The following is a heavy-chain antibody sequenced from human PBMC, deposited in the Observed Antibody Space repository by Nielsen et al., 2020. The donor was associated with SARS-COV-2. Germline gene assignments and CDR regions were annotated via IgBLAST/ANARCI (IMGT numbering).Heavy chain of an antibody. J-gene: IGHJ4*02. CDR2: ISSSSSTE. CDR3: ARLRDDGYYFDTGPYDY. V-gene: IGHV3-48*04. Sequence: GESLKISCAGSGFTFSSYSMNWVRQAPGKGLEWLSYISSSSSTEYYARSVEGRFTISRDNAKNTVYLQMNSLRAEDTAVYYCARLRDDGYYFDTGPYDYWGQGTPVNVSS. D-gene: IGHD2/OR15-2a*01. CDR1: GFTFSSYS.